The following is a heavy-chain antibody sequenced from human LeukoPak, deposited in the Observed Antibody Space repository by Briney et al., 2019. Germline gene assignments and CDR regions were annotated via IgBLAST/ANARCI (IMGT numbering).Heavy chain of an antibody. J-gene: IGHJ4*02. V-gene: IGHV3-23*01. CDR3: AKWGDCDILTGYYDSDY. D-gene: IGHD3-9*01. CDR2: IVGSGGST. CDR1: GFTFSNYA. Sequence: GASLRLSCAASGFTFSNYAMSWVRQAPGKGLEWVSAIVGSGGSTYYADSVKGRFTISRDNPKNTLYLQMNSLRAEDTAVYYCAKWGDCDILTGYYDSDYWGQGTLATVSS.